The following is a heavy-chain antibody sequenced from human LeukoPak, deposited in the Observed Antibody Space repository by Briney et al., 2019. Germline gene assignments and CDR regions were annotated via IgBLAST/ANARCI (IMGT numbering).Heavy chain of an antibody. V-gene: IGHV3-11*01. CDR2: ISSSDTI. J-gene: IGHJ3*02. Sequence: GGSLRLSCAASGFTFSDYYMSWIRQAPGNGLEWVSYISSSDTIYYADSVKGRFTISRDNAKNSLYLQMNSLRAEDTAVYYCARDTRAAAGSWVDAFDIWGQGTMVTVSS. CDR3: ARDTRAAAGSWVDAFDI. CDR1: GFTFSDYY. D-gene: IGHD6-13*01.